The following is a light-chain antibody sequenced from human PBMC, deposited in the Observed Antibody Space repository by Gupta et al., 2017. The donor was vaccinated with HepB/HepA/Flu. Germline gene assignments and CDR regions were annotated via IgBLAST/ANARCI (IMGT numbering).Light chain of an antibody. CDR3: YSYAGSSRI. J-gene: IGLJ2*01. V-gene: IGLV2-23*02. Sequence: QSALTQPASLSGSPGQSITMSCTRTSSDVGSYNLVSWYQQHPGKAPKLMIYEVTKRPSGGSDRFSGSKSGNTAALTISGLQAEDEADYYCYSYAGSSRIFGGGTKVTVL. CDR1: SSDVGSYNL. CDR2: EVT.